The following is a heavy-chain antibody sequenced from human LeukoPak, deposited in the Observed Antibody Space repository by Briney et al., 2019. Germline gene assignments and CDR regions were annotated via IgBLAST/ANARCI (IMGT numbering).Heavy chain of an antibody. CDR1: GFTCSSYN. V-gene: IGHV3-21*01. CDR3: ATGGVHYYDSSADY. J-gene: IGHJ4*02. Sequence: GGNLRCSGAASGFTCSSYNMNWVRQAPGKGLKWVSSISSSSSYIYYADSVKGRFTISRDNAKNSLYLKMDSLRGEDTAVYYCATGGVHYYDSSADYWGQGTLVTVSS. CDR2: ISSSSSYI. D-gene: IGHD3-22*01.